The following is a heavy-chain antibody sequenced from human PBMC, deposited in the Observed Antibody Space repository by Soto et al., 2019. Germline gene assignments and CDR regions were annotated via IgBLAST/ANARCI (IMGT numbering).Heavy chain of an antibody. Sequence: EVQLLESGGGLVQPGGSLRLSCAASGFTSSSYAMSWVRQAPGKGLEWVSIISGSGGNKYYADSVKGRFTISRDNSENTLYLQMNSLRAEDTAVFYCAKGVWTWWVVNLYNWFDPWGQGTLVTVSS. CDR3: AKGVWTWWVVNLYNWFDP. D-gene: IGHD2-15*01. CDR2: ISGSGGNK. CDR1: GFTSSSYA. V-gene: IGHV3-23*01. J-gene: IGHJ5*02.